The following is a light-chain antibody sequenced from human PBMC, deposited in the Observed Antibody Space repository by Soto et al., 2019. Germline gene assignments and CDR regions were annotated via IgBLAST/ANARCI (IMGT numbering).Light chain of an antibody. CDR2: AAY. CDR3: VQDYNYPLT. V-gene: IGKV1-6*01. CDR1: QGIRND. J-gene: IGKJ4*01. Sequence: AIQMTQSPSSLSASVGDRVTITCRASQGIRNDLGWYQQKPGKAPKLLIYAAYSLQSGVPSRFSGSGSGKDFTLTISSLQPEDFATYYCVQDYNYPLTFGAGTKVEIX.